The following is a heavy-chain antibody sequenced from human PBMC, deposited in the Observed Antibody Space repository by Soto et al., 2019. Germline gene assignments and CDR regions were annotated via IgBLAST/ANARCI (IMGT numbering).Heavy chain of an antibody. Sequence: QVPLVESGGGVVQPGRSLRLSCAASGFTFSSYAMHWVRQAPGKGLEWVAVISYDGSNKYYADSVKGRFTNSRDNSKNTLYLQMNSLRAEDTAVYYCARDRLRYNWNDFPYYYYGMDVWGQGTTVTVSS. J-gene: IGHJ6*02. D-gene: IGHD1-1*01. CDR3: ARDRLRYNWNDFPYYYYGMDV. CDR2: ISYDGSNK. V-gene: IGHV3-30-3*01. CDR1: GFTFSSYA.